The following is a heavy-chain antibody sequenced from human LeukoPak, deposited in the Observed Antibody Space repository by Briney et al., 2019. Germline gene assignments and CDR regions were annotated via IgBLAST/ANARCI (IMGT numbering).Heavy chain of an antibody. D-gene: IGHD6-6*01. Sequence: PGGSLRLSCAASGFTFSGYNMNWVRQAPGKGLEWVSSISGSSSYIYYADSVRGRFTISRDNAKNSLYLQMDSLRAEDTAVYFCAYAAQIDYCDQGTLVTVSS. CDR3: AYAAQIDY. V-gene: IGHV3-21*01. CDR2: ISGSSSYI. J-gene: IGHJ4*02. CDR1: GFTFSGYN.